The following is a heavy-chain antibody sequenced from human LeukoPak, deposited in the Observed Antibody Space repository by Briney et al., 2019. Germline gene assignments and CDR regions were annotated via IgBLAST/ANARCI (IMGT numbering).Heavy chain of an antibody. J-gene: IGHJ4*02. V-gene: IGHV1-2*02. CDR3: ARDHTTGTAFDY. CDR1: GGTFSSYA. Sequence: GASVKVSCKASGGTFSSYAISWVRQAPGQGLEWMGWINPNSGGTNYAQKFQGRVTMTRDTSISTAYMELSRLRSDDTAVYYCARDHTTGTAFDYWGQGTLVTVSS. D-gene: IGHD1-1*01. CDR2: INPNSGGT.